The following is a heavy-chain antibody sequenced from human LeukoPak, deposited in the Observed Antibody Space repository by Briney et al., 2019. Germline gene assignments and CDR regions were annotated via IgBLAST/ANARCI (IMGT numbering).Heavy chain of an antibody. J-gene: IGHJ4*02. Sequence: PGGSLRLSCVASGFTFSNYDMSWVRQAPGKGLEWVSLISGGGPSTYYTDPVKGRFTISRDNAKNTLYLQMNSLRAEDTAVYYCARDLYGVYNGFPLVWGQGTLVTVSS. V-gene: IGHV3-23*01. D-gene: IGHD5/OR15-5a*01. CDR3: ARDLYGVYNGFPLV. CDR1: GFTFSNYD. CDR2: ISGGGPST.